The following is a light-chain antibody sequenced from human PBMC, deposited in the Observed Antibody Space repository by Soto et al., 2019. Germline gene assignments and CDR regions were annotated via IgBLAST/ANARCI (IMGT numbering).Light chain of an antibody. J-gene: IGLJ2*01. CDR1: SGHSSYA. CDR3: QTGDSVARVV. V-gene: IGLV4-69*01. Sequence: QPVLTQSPSASASLGASVKLTCTLSSGHSSYAIAWHQQQPEKGPRYLMKLSSDGSHSKGDGIPDRFSGSSSGAERYLTIASLQSEDEADYYCQTGDSVARVVFGGGTKLTVL. CDR2: LSSDGSH.